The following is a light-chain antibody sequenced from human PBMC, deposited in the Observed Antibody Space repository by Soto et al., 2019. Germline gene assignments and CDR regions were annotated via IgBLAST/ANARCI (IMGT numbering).Light chain of an antibody. CDR3: CSYAGSYTLYV. CDR1: GNDVGAYNY. CDR2: DVS. Sequence: QSVLTQPRSVSGSPGQSVTISCTGTGNDVGAYNYVSWYQQHPGRPPKLMIYDVSNRPSGVPDRFSGSKSGNTASLTISGLQAEDEADYYCCSYAGSYTLYVFGTGTKVTVL. J-gene: IGLJ1*01. V-gene: IGLV2-11*01.